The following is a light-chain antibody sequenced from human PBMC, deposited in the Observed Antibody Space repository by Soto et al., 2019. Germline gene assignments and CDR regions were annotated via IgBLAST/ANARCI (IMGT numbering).Light chain of an antibody. CDR3: QQCGSSST. J-gene: IGKJ5*01. V-gene: IGKV3-20*01. CDR1: QSISDT. CDR2: GAS. Sequence: EIVMTQSPATLSVSPGGRATLSCRASQSISDTLAWYQQKPGQAPRLLIYGASSRATGIPDRFSGSGSGTDFTLTISRLEPEDFAVYYCQQCGSSSTFGQGTRLEIK.